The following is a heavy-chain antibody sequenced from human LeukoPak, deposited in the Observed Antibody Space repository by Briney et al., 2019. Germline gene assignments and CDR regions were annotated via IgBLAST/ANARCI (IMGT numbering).Heavy chain of an antibody. J-gene: IGHJ4*02. CDR3: AKDDGVGATDFDY. V-gene: IGHV3-30*02. Sequence: PGGSLRLSCVASGFAFSKYAMHWVRQAPGKGLEWLTFIRHDGSFKEYADSVKGRFTISRDNSKNALYLQMNSLRAEDTAVYYCAKDDGVGATDFDYWGQGALVTVSS. D-gene: IGHD1-26*01. CDR1: GFAFSKYA. CDR2: IRHDGSFK.